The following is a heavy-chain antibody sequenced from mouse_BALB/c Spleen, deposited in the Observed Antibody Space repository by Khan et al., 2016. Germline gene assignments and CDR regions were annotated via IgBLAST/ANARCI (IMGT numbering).Heavy chain of an antibody. D-gene: IGHD2-1*01. V-gene: IGHV1-4*01. CDR1: GYTFISYT. CDR3: AREIYGTYPFGY. J-gene: IGHJ2*01. CDR2: VNPTSFYT. Sequence: QVQLQQSGAELARPGASVMMSCKASGYTFISYTMNWVKQRPGQGLEWIGCVNPTSFYTNYNPKFKDKATLTADKSSSTVYIQLSSLTSEDSAGYCWAREIYGTYPFGYWGQGTTLTVSA.